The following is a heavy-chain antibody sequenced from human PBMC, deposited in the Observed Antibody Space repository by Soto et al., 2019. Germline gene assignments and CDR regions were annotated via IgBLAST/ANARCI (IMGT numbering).Heavy chain of an antibody. Sequence: SQTLSLTCAVYGGSFSGYYWSWIRQPPGKGLEWIGEINHSGSTNYNPSLKSRVTISVDTSKNQFSLKLSSVTAADTAVYYCARCNIVLMVYAIREFWFDPWGQGTLVTVSS. J-gene: IGHJ5*02. CDR2: INHSGST. CDR3: ARCNIVLMVYAIREFWFDP. V-gene: IGHV4-34*01. CDR1: GGSFSGYY. D-gene: IGHD2-8*01.